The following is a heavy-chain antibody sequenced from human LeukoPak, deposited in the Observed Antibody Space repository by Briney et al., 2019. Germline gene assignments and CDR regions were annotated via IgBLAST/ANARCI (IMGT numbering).Heavy chain of an antibody. CDR2: IYYSGST. CDR3: ARHDFGHYDFWSGYYIDY. V-gene: IGHV4-39*01. D-gene: IGHD3-3*01. Sequence: PSETLSLTCTVPGGSISSSSYYWGWIRQPPGKGLEWIGSIYYSGSTYYNPSLKSRVTISVDTSKNQFSLKLSSVTAADTAVYYCARHDFGHYDFWSGYYIDYWGQGTLVTVSS. CDR1: GGSISSSSYY. J-gene: IGHJ4*02.